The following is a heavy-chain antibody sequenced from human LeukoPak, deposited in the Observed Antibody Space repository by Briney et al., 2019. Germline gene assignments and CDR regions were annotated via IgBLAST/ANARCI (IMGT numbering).Heavy chain of an antibody. V-gene: IGHV3-66*01. J-gene: IGHJ5*02. CDR3: ARDPSAVRANTYA. D-gene: IGHD2-2*01. CDR1: GFTVSNNW. Sequence: PGGSLRLSCAASGFTVSNNWMTWFPQAPGKGLKWVSLIYSDGSTYYADSVKGRFTISRDHSKNTLYLQMNSLRAEDTAVYYCARDPSAVRANTYAWGQGTLVTVSS. CDR2: IYSDGST.